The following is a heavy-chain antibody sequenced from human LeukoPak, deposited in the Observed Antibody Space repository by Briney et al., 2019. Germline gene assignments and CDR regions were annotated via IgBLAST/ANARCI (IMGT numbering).Heavy chain of an antibody. D-gene: IGHD6-13*01. CDR2: INPNSGGT. V-gene: IGHV1-2*06. J-gene: IGHJ4*02. CDR1: GYTFTGYY. CDR3: AIPGIAAAGXRIFDY. Sequence: ASVKVSCKASGYTFTGYYMHWVRQAPGQGLEWMGRINPNSGGTNYAQKFQGRVTMTRDTSISTAYMELSRLRSDDTAVYYCAIPGIAAAGXRIFDYWGQXTLVTXSS.